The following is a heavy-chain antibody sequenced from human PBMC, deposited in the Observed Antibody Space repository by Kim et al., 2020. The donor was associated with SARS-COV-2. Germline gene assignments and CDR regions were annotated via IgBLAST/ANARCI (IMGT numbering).Heavy chain of an antibody. Sequence: SETLSLTCAVSGGSISSSNWWSWVRQPPGKGLEWIGEIYHSGSTNYNPSLKSRVTISVDKSKNQFSLKLSSVTAADTAVYYCARVPDYYGSGSSHFDYWGQGTLVTVSS. CDR3: ARVPDYYGSGSSHFDY. CDR2: IYHSGST. D-gene: IGHD3-10*01. CDR1: GGSISSSNW. V-gene: IGHV4-4*02. J-gene: IGHJ4*02.